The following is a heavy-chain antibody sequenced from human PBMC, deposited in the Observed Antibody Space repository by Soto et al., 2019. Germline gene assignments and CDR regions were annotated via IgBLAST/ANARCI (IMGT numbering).Heavy chain of an antibody. CDR1: GYTFTSYY. Sequence: ASVKVSCKASGYTFTSYYMHWVRQAPGQGLEWIGIINPSGCSTSYAQKFQGKVTMTRDTSTSTVYMELISLRSEDTAVYYCAIDSPDPGIAAAGTSDIGIWGQGIMVTASS. CDR3: AIDSPDPGIAAAGTSDIGI. J-gene: IGHJ3*02. CDR2: INPSGCST. D-gene: IGHD6-13*01. V-gene: IGHV1-46*03.